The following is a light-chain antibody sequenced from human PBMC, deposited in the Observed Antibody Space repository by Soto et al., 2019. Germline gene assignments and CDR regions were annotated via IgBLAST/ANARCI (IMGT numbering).Light chain of an antibody. Sequence: EIVLTQSPGTLCLSPGERATLSCRSSQIVSSNYLGWYQQKPGQAPRLLIYGASSRATGIPARFSGSGSGTVFTLTINILEPDDFAVYYCHQYGNSPQTFGPGTKVEIK. J-gene: IGKJ1*01. CDR3: HQYGNSPQT. V-gene: IGKV3-20*01. CDR1: QIVSSNY. CDR2: GAS.